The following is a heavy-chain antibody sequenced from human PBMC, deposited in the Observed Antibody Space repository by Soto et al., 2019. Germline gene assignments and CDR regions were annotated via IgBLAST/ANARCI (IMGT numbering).Heavy chain of an antibody. J-gene: IGHJ6*03. CDR2: MNPNSGNT. CDR3: ARGKENYYYYMDV. CDR1: GYTFSTYD. V-gene: IGHV1-8*01. Sequence: ASVKVSCKASGYTFSTYDINWVRQATGQGPEWMGWMNPNSGNTGYAQKFQGRVTMTRNTSISTAYMELSSLRSDDTAVYYCARGKENYYYYMDVWGKGTTVTVSS.